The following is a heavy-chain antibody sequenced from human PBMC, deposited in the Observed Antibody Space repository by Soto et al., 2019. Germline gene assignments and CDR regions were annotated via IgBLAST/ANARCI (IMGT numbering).Heavy chain of an antibody. J-gene: IGHJ5*02. CDR3: ARDIASDSSGYYYDWFDP. D-gene: IGHD3-22*01. V-gene: IGHV1-3*01. Sequence: KFQGRVTITRDTSASTAYMELSSLRSEDTAVYYCARDIASDSSGYYYDWFDPWGQGTLVTVSS.